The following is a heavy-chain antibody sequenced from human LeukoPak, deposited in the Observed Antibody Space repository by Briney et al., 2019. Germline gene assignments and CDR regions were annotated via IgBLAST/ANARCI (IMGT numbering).Heavy chain of an antibody. V-gene: IGHV4-39*01. CDR1: GGSIGSSTYY. Sequence: PSETLSLSCTVSGGSIGSSTYYWGWIRQPPGRGLEWIATIYYRGSTYYNPSLKSRVTISVDTSNNQFSLSLSSVTAADTAVYYCARYADYSDSFDYWGQGTLVTVSS. J-gene: IGHJ4*02. CDR2: IYYRGST. D-gene: IGHD3-10*01. CDR3: ARYADYSDSFDY.